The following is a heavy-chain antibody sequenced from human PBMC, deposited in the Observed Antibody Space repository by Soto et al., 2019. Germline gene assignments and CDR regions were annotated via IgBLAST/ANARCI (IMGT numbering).Heavy chain of an antibody. V-gene: IGHV3-30-3*01. Sequence: GGSLRLSCAAAGFTCSDHVMHWVRQAPGKGLEWVAVISYDGDNKYYADSVKGRFTISRDNSKKTLYLQMNSLRAEDTAVYYCARESYGSGSYPLDYWGRGTLVTVSS. D-gene: IGHD3-10*01. CDR1: GFTCSDHV. J-gene: IGHJ4*02. CDR2: ISYDGDNK. CDR3: ARESYGSGSYPLDY.